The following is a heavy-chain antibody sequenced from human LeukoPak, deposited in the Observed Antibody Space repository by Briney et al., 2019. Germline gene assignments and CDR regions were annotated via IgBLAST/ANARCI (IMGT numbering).Heavy chain of an antibody. CDR2: INHSGST. D-gene: IGHD6-19*01. J-gene: IGHJ4*02. CDR1: GGSFSGYY. CDR3: ARGQWLVYY. V-gene: IGHV4-34*01. Sequence: SETLSLTCAVYGGSFSGYYWSWIRQPPGKGLEWIGEINHSGSTNYNPSLKSRVTISVDTSKNQFSLKLSSVTAADTAVYYCARGQWLVYYWGQGTLVTVSS.